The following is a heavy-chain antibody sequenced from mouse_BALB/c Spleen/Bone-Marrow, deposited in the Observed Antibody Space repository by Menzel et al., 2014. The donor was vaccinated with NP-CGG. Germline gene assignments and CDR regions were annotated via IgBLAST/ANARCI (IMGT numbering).Heavy chain of an antibody. V-gene: IGHV10-1*02. CDR1: GFTFNTCA. CDR3: VRQNYDYAWFAY. CDR2: IRSKNNNYAT. Sequence: EVQLVESGGGLVQPKGSLKLSCAASGFTFNTCAMNWVRQAPGKGLEWVARIRSKNNNYATYYADSVKDRFTISRDDSQSMLYLQMNNLKTEDTAMYYCVRQNYDYAWFAYWGQGTLVTVSA. D-gene: IGHD2-4*01. J-gene: IGHJ3*01.